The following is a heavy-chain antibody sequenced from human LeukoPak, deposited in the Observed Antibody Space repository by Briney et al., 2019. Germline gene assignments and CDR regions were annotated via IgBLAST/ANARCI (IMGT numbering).Heavy chain of an antibody. J-gene: IGHJ4*02. V-gene: IGHV3-30-3*01. CDR1: GXTFSNYV. D-gene: IGHD6-13*01. Sequence: GRSLRLSCAVSGXTFSNYVMHWVRQAPGKGLEWMTVISSDGNNKYYADSVKGLFTISRDNSKNTLYLQMNSLRTEDTAVYYCARNVPGAANFFDHWGQGTLVTVSS. CDR3: ARNVPGAANFFDH. CDR2: ISSDGNNK.